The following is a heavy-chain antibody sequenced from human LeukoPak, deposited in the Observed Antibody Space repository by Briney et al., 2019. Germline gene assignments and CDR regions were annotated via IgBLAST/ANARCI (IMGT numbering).Heavy chain of an antibody. V-gene: IGHV3-23*01. J-gene: IGHJ4*02. D-gene: IGHD2-2*01. Sequence: LRLSCAASGFTFSSYAMSWVRQAPGKGVEWGSAISCSGCSTYYADSVKGRFTISRDNSKNTLYLQMNCLRAEHTAVYYCAKDLACSSTSCYPDYWGQGTLVTVSS. CDR3: AKDLACSSTSCYPDY. CDR2: ISCSGCST. CDR1: GFTFSSYA.